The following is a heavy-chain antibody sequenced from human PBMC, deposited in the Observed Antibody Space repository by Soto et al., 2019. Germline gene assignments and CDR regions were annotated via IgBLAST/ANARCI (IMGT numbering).Heavy chain of an antibody. D-gene: IGHD2-2*01. CDR3: ARDRWTYCRSTSCYQLEKRYDYYYMDV. CDR2: IIPILGIA. Sequence: GASVKVSCKASGGTFSSYTISWVRQAPGQGLEWMGRIIPILGIANYAQKFQGRVTITADKSTSTAYMELSSLRSEDTAVYYCARDRWTYCRSTSCYQLEKRYDYYYMDVWGRGTTVTVSS. V-gene: IGHV1-69*04. CDR1: GGTFSSYT. J-gene: IGHJ6*03.